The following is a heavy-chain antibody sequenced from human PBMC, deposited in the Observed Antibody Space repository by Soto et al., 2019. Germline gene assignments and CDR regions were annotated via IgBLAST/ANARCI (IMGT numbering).Heavy chain of an antibody. Sequence: QVQLVQSGAEVKKPGSSVKVSCKASGGTFSSYIISWVRQAPGQGLEWMGRIIPILGIANYAQKFQGRVTITADKSTITAYMELRRLRSEHTAVYYCAGRLSGDYGDFDYWGQGPLVTVSS. D-gene: IGHD4-17*01. J-gene: IGHJ4*02. CDR1: GGTFSSYI. CDR3: AGRLSGDYGDFDY. V-gene: IGHV1-69*02. CDR2: IIPILGIA.